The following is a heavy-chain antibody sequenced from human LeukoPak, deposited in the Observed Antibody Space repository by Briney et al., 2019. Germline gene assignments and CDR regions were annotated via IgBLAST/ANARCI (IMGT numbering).Heavy chain of an antibody. D-gene: IGHD4-23*01. J-gene: IGHJ4*02. CDR2: IYNTGTT. CDR3: ASFYGGNSAFDF. CDR1: GGSIGNYY. Sequence: SETLSLTCTVSGGSIGNYYWSWIRQPPGKGLEWIGYIYNTGTTNYNPSLKSRVTISLDTSKNQFSLKLSSVTAADTAVYYCASFYGGNSAFDFWGQGTLVTVSS. V-gene: IGHV4-59*01.